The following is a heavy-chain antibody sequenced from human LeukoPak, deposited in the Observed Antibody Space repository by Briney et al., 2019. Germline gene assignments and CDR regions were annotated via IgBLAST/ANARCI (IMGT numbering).Heavy chain of an antibody. CDR1: GGSFSSDS. CDR3: ARHFRGYPYYFDH. J-gene: IGHJ4*02. CDR2: ISHNGNT. V-gene: IGHV4-34*01. D-gene: IGHD5-18*01. Sequence: SSETLSLTCAVYGGSFSSDSWSWIRQPPGKGLEWIGEISHNGNTNYNPSLKSRVTISLDTSKNQFSLKLTSVIAADTAVYYCARHFRGYPYYFDHWGQGTLVTVSS.